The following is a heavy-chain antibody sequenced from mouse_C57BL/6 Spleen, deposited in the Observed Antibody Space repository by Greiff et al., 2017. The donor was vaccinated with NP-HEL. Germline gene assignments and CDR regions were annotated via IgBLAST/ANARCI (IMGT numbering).Heavy chain of an antibody. J-gene: IGHJ4*01. V-gene: IGHV1-82*01. CDR2: IYPGDGDT. CDR1: GYAFSSSW. CDR3: ARNPPITTVVADYAMDY. Sequence: VQLQESGPELVKPGASVKISCKASGYAFSSSWMNWVKQRPGKGLEWIGRIYPGDGDTNYNGKFKGKATLTADKSSSTAYMQLSSLTSEDSAVYFCARNPPITTVVADYAMDYWGQRTSVTVSS. D-gene: IGHD1-1*01.